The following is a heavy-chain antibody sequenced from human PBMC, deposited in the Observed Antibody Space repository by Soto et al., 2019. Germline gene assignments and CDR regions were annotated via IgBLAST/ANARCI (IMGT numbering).Heavy chain of an antibody. Sequence: GGSPRLSCAASGFTFTNAWMSWVRQAPGKGLEWVGRIKTKTDGGTTDYAAPVKGRFTISRDDSKTTLYLQMNSLKTEDTAVYYCTTEPRGRITLVRGVIISLDPWGQGTLVTVSS. CDR1: GFTFTNAW. V-gene: IGHV3-15*01. CDR2: IKTKTDGGTT. CDR3: TTEPRGRITLVRGVIISLDP. J-gene: IGHJ5*02. D-gene: IGHD3-10*01.